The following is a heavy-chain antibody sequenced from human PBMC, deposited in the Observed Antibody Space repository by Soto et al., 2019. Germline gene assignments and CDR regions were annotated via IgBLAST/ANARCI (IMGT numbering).Heavy chain of an antibody. D-gene: IGHD1-20*01. V-gene: IGHV4-61*01. Sequence: SETLSLTCRVSGAYVSSPTHYWNWIRQSPGKGLEWIGFVYYSGITNYSPSLKSRVTISLDTSKDQFSLRLTSVTAADTAVYYCARTRDNNINYYYALDVWGQGTTVTVSS. CDR2: VYYSGIT. CDR1: GAYVSSPTHY. CDR3: ARTRDNNINYYYALDV. J-gene: IGHJ6*02.